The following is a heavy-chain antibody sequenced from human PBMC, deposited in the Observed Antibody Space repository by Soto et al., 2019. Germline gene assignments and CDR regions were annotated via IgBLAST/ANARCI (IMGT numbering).Heavy chain of an antibody. Sequence: GSLRLSCAASGFSLSDYYMTWIRQAPGQGLEWISDISSSGDPTYYADSLRGRFTISRDNAKNSLYLQLNSLRGEDTAVYYCARLLLRPGKFDNWGQGTLVTVSS. V-gene: IGHV3-11*01. CDR3: ARLLLRPGKFDN. J-gene: IGHJ4*02. CDR2: ISSSGDPT. CDR1: GFSLSDYY. D-gene: IGHD2-21*01.